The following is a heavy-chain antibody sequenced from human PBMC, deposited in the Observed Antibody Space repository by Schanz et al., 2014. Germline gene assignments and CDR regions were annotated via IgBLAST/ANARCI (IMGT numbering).Heavy chain of an antibody. CDR2: ISPYNGHT. CDR3: ARYLIAAAESWFDP. CDR1: GYTFTSYG. D-gene: IGHD6-13*01. J-gene: IGHJ5*02. Sequence: QVQLVQSAPEVKKPGASVKVSCKASGYTFTSYGITWVRQAPGQGLEWMGWISPYNGHTEYGKKFQGRFTMTTDTSTTTAYLELRSLTSDDTAVYYCARYLIAAAESWFDPWGQGTPITVSS. V-gene: IGHV1-18*01.